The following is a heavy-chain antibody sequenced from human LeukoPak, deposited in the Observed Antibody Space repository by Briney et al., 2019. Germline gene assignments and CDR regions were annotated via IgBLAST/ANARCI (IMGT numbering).Heavy chain of an antibody. CDR3: AKDVRGYCSGGRCYGWFDP. D-gene: IGHD2-15*01. Sequence: GGSLRLSCAASGFTFSSYAMSWVRQAPGKGLEWVSAISDSGGNTYYADSVKGRFTISGDNSKNTLYLQMSSLRAEDTAVYYCAKDVRGYCSGGRCYGWFDPWGQGTLVTVSS. CDR2: ISDSGGNT. J-gene: IGHJ5*02. V-gene: IGHV3-23*01. CDR1: GFTFSSYA.